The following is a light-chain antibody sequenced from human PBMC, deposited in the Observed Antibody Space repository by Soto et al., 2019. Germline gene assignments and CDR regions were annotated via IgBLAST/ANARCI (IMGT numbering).Light chain of an antibody. V-gene: IGLV7-46*01. J-gene: IGLJ2*01. Sequence: QSVVTQEPSLTVSPEGTLTLTVASNTGAVTSDHYPYWFQLKPGQAPRTLIYDTSNKHSWTPARFSGSLLGAKAALTLSGAQPEDEADYYCLLSYRGVGVFGGGTKVTVL. CDR2: DTS. CDR3: LLSYRGVGV. CDR1: TGAVTSDHY.